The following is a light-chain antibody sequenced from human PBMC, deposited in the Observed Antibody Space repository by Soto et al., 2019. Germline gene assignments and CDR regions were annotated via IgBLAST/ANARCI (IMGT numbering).Light chain of an antibody. V-gene: IGKV2-30*01. CDR1: QSLVYNEANTY. J-gene: IGKJ5*01. Sequence: DVVMTQSPLSLPVTLGQPASISCRSSQSLVYNEANTYLNWFHQRPGQSPGRLIYGVSNRDSGVPDRFSGSGSGTDFTLRISRVEAEDVGGYDCMQGRHWPITFGQGTLLAIK. CDR2: GVS. CDR3: MQGRHWPIT.